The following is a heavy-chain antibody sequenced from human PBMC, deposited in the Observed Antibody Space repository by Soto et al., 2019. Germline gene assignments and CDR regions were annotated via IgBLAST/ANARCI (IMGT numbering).Heavy chain of an antibody. D-gene: IGHD5-18*01. J-gene: IGHJ4*02. CDR3: ARVDTAMVNYFDY. V-gene: IGHV4-31*03. Sequence: QVQLQESSPGLVKPSQTLSLTCTVSGASVNSGSYFWTWIRQDPGKGLEWIGYSHYSGSAFYNPSLKSRVSISVDTSKNQFSLKLSSVTAADTAVYYCARVDTAMVNYFDYWGQGALVIVSS. CDR2: SHYSGSA. CDR1: GASVNSGSYF.